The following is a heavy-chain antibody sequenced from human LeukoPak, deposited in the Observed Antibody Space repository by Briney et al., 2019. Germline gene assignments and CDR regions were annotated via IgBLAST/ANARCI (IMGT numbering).Heavy chain of an antibody. D-gene: IGHD3-9*01. CDR1: GDSLSSYTYN. J-gene: IGHJ4*02. V-gene: IGHV4-39*01. CDR3: ARLRKGRYFDYFFDK. CDR2: IYYSGDT. Sequence: SETLSLLCTVSGDSLSSYTYNWRWLRRPPGKGLEWIGGIYYSGDTYYNPSLASRVPVSVDKSNNQFSLKMRSVSAVDTGVYYCARLRKGRYFDYFFDKWGQGILVTVSS.